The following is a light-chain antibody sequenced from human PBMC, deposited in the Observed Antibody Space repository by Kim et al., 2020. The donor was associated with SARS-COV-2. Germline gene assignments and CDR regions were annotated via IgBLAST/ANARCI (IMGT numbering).Light chain of an antibody. CDR2: DAS. J-gene: IGKJ2*02. V-gene: IGKV1-39*01. CDR1: QSISTF. CDR3: QQSHSFPRT. Sequence: DIQMAQSPSSLSASVGDRVTITCRASQSISTFLNWYQQTPGKAPRLLIYDASSLQTGVPSRFSGSGSGTDFTLTVSSLRREDFATYYCQQSHSFPRTFGKGTKLEI.